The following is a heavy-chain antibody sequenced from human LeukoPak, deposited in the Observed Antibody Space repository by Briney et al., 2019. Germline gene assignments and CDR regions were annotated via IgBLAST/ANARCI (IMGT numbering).Heavy chain of an antibody. CDR3: AKPYYYGSRNYMDY. Sequence: GRSLRLSCAASGFTFSSYGMHWVRQAPGKGLEWVAVISYDGSNTYYADSVKGRFTISRDNSKNMLYLQMNSLRAEDTAVYYCAKPYYYGSRNYMDYWGQGTLVTVSS. V-gene: IGHV3-30*18. J-gene: IGHJ4*02. CDR1: GFTFSSYG. D-gene: IGHD3-10*01. CDR2: ISYDGSNT.